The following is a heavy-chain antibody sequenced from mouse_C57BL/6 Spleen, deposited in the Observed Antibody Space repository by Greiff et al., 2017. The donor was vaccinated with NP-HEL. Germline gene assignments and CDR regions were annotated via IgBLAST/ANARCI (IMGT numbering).Heavy chain of an antibody. V-gene: IGHV1-69*01. CDR3: ASRTTDAMDY. J-gene: IGHJ4*01. Sequence: QVQLQQPGAELVMPGASVKLSCKASGYTFTSYWMHWVKQRPGQGLEWIGVIDPSDSYTNYNQKFKGKSTLTVDKSSSTAYMQLSSLTSEDSAVYYCASRTTDAMDYWGQGTSVTVSS. CDR1: GYTFTSYW. D-gene: IGHD1-1*01. CDR2: IDPSDSYT.